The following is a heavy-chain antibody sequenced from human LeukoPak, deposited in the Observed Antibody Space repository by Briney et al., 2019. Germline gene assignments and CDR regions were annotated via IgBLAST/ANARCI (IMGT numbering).Heavy chain of an antibody. J-gene: IGHJ4*02. Sequence: GGSLRLSCAASGLTVSSNYMTWVRQAPGKGLEWVSVIYRGGNTYYANSVKDRFTVSRDTSKNTVYLQMNTLRAEDTAVYYCTTLFYGGNAGGSVGYWGQGTLVTVSS. CDR1: GLTVSSNY. CDR3: TTLFYGGNAGGSVGY. V-gene: IGHV3-53*01. D-gene: IGHD4-23*01. CDR2: IYRGGNT.